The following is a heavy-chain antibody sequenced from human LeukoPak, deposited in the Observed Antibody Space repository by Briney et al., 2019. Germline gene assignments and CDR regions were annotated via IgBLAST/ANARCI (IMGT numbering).Heavy chain of an antibody. CDR3: ARDPSWEILSYFDY. CDR2: ISASGDTI. J-gene: IGHJ4*02. CDR1: GFTFRNYY. V-gene: IGHV3-11*04. D-gene: IGHD1-26*01. Sequence: PGGSLRLSCAASGFTFRNYYMTWIRQAPGKGLEWVSYISASGDTIYYGDSVRGRFTISGDNAKNSLYLDMNTLKAEDTAVYYCARDPSWEILSYFDYWGQGTLVTVSS.